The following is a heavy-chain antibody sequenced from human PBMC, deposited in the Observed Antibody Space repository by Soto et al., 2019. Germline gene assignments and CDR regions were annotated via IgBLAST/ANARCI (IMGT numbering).Heavy chain of an antibody. CDR3: ARRVAARPYFDF. Sequence: GESLKISCKGSGYIFANDWIAWVRQMPGKGLEWMGIIFPGDSDTRYSPSFQGQVTISADKSINTAYLQWSSLKASDTAVYYCARRVAARPYFDFWGQGALVTVSS. J-gene: IGHJ4*02. V-gene: IGHV5-51*01. CDR2: IFPGDSDT. D-gene: IGHD6-6*01. CDR1: GYIFANDW.